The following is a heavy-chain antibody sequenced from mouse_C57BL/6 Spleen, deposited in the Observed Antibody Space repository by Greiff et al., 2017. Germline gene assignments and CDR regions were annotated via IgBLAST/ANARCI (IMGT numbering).Heavy chain of an antibody. CDR3: ARLGLRLFAY. V-gene: IGHV1-64*01. CDR1: GYTFTSYW. J-gene: IGHJ3*01. D-gene: IGHD2-4*01. CDR2: IHPNSGST. Sequence: VQLQQPGAELVKPGASVKLSCKASGYTFTSYWMHWVKQRPGQGLEWIGMIHPNSGSTNYDEKFKSKATLTVDKSSSTAYMQLSSLTSEDSAVYYCARLGLRLFAYWGQGTLVTVSA.